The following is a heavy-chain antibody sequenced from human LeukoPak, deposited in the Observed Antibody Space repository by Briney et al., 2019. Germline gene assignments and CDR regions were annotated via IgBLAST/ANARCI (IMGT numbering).Heavy chain of an antibody. D-gene: IGHD3-10*01. V-gene: IGHV4-38-2*02. Sequence: PSETLSLTCTVSGYSISSGYYWGWIRQPPGKGLEWIGSIYHSGSTYYNPSLKSRVTISVDTSKNQFSLKLSSVTAADTAVYYCARDTRGKNAFDIWGQGTMVTVSS. CDR3: ARDTRGKNAFDI. CDR2: IYHSGST. CDR1: GYSISSGYY. J-gene: IGHJ3*02.